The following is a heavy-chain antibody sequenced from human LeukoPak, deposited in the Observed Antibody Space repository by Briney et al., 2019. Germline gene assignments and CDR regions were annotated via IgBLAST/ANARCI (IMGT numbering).Heavy chain of an antibody. J-gene: IGHJ4*02. CDR3: ARDHPPGYSYGPSFDY. CDR1: GGTFSSYA. CDR2: IIPIFGTA. Sequence: SVKVSCKASGGTFSSYAISWVRQAPGQGLEWMGGIIPIFGTANYAQKFQGRVTTTADESTSTAYMELSSLRSEDTAVYYCARDHPPGYSYGPSFDYWGQGTLVTVSS. D-gene: IGHD5-18*01. V-gene: IGHV1-69*19.